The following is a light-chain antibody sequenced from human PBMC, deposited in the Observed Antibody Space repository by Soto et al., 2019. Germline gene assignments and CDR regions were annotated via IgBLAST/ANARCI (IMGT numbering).Light chain of an antibody. CDR1: SSDFGDDKY. J-gene: IGLJ3*02. CDR2: GVN. CDR3: GSFAPSRTWV. Sequence: QSALTQPASVSGSPGQSITVSCTGSSSDFGDDKYVSWYQQQPGKGPNLLIYGVNSRPSGISNRFSGSKSGNTASLTISGLQVEDEADYFCGSFAPSRTWVFGGGTKLTVL. V-gene: IGLV2-14*01.